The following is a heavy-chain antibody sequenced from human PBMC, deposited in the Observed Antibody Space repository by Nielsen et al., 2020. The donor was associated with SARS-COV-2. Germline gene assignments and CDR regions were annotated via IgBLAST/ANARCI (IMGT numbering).Heavy chain of an antibody. D-gene: IGHD5-18*01. V-gene: IGHV3-11*05. CDR2: ISSSSSYT. J-gene: IGHJ4*02. Sequence: GESLKISCAASGFTFSDYYMSWIRQAPGKGLEWVSYISSSSSYTNYADSVKGRFTISRDNAKNSLYLQMNSLRAEDTAVYYCARDLDTAMAPGYWGQGTLVTVSS. CDR1: GFTFSDYY. CDR3: ARDLDTAMAPGY.